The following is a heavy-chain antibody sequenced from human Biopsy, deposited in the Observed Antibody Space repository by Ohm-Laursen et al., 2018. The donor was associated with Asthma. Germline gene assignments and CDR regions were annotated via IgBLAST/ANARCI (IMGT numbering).Heavy chain of an antibody. V-gene: IGHV3-30*01. Sequence: SLRLSCTASGFSFSNFAIHWVRQAPGKGLEWVGVISKDASTQDYADSVKGRFTMARDNSKNTLDLQMNSLREEDTAVYYCVRDGTDDTFDIWGQGTVVSVSS. CDR2: ISKDASTQ. D-gene: IGHD1-1*01. J-gene: IGHJ3*02. CDR3: VRDGTDDTFDI. CDR1: GFSFSNFA.